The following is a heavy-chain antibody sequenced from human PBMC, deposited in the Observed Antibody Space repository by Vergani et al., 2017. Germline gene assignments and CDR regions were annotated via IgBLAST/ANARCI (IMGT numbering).Heavy chain of an antibody. J-gene: IGHJ3*02. Sequence: VQLVESGGGVVKPGRSLRLSCTASGFTFSDFWMTWVRQVPGKGLEWVANIMPDGSATMYADSLRGRFSISRDNAKNSLHLHMSSLRVEDTAVYFCAKSGFVGAFETWGQGTMVTVSS. V-gene: IGHV3-7*01. D-gene: IGHD6-6*01. CDR1: GFTFSDFW. CDR3: AKSGFVGAFET. CDR2: IMPDGSAT.